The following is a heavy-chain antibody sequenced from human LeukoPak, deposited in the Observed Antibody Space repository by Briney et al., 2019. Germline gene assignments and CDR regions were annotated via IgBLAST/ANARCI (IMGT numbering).Heavy chain of an antibody. J-gene: IGHJ4*02. CDR1: GGSIRSYY. Sequence: SETLSLTCTVSGGSIRSYYWSWIRQPPGKGLEWIGYVYYSGSTNYNPSLKSRVTISVDTSKNQFSLKLSSVTAADTAVYYCARGLRRFDYWGQGTLVTVSS. V-gene: IGHV4-59*12. CDR2: VYYSGST. D-gene: IGHD3-16*01. CDR3: ARGLRRFDY.